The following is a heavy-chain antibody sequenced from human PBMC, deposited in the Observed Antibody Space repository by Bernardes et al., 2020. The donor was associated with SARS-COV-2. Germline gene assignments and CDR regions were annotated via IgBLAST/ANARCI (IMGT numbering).Heavy chain of an antibody. D-gene: IGHD2-21*02. Sequence: SKTLSLTCTVSGGSISSGGYYWGWIRQPPGKGLEWIVSFYSSGNTYYNPSLQSRLSKSIDTSKNQFSLRLSSVTAADTAVYYCAGSSCGADCYIGGLGSWDYGMDVWGQGITVTVSS. CDR1: GGSISSGGYY. CDR3: AGSSCGADCYIGGLGSWDYGMDV. V-gene: IGHV4-39*01. CDR2: FYSSGNT. J-gene: IGHJ6*02.